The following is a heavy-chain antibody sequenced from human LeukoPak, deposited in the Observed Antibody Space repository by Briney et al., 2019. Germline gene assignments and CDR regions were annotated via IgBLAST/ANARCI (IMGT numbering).Heavy chain of an antibody. CDR1: GFSFSSYD. CDR3: TTITVASLFDY. J-gene: IGHJ4*02. CDR2: IRYEGNNK. D-gene: IGHD6-19*01. V-gene: IGHV3-30*02. Sequence: GGSLRLSCAASGFSFSSYDMYWVRQAPGKGLEWVAFIRYEGNNKYYADSVKGRFTISRDNSESTLYLQLNSLRAEDTAVYYCTTITVASLFDYWGPGTLATVSS.